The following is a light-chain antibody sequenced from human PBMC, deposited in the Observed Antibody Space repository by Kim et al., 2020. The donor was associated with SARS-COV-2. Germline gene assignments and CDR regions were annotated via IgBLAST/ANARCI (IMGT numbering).Light chain of an antibody. Sequence: QSVLTQPPSASGTPGQRVTISCSGGNSNIGSNYVYWYQHLPGTAPKLLIYRNDQRPSGVPDRFSGSKSGTSASLAISGLRSEDEADYYCEAWDDSLSGHVFGTGTKVTVL. J-gene: IGLJ1*01. V-gene: IGLV1-47*01. CDR2: RND. CDR1: NSNIGSNY. CDR3: EAWDDSLSGHV.